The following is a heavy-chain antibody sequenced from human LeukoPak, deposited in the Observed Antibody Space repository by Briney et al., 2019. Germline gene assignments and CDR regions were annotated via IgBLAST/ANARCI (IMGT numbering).Heavy chain of an antibody. CDR3: AKDINSHCRGDCSDY. J-gene: IGHJ4*02. D-gene: IGHD2-15*01. CDR2: IRNDGSNK. CDR1: GFTFSKHG. V-gene: IGHV3-30*02. Sequence: GGSLRLSCAASGFTFSKHGMHWVRQAPGKGLEWVASIRNDGSNKYYVDSVKGRFTISRDNSKNTVDLQMNSLRAEDTAVYYCAKDINSHCRGDCSDYWGQGTLAIVSS.